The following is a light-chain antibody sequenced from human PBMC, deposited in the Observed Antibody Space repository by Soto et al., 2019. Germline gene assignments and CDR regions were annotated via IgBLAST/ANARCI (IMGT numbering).Light chain of an antibody. CDR2: AAS. Sequence: DIQMTQSPSSLSASVGYRVTITCRARQNINSYLNWYQQKPGKAPKLLIYAASSLQSGVPSRFSGSGSGTDCTLTISSLEPEDSAVYYCQQRHMWPITFGQGTRLEIK. CDR3: QQRHMWPIT. V-gene: IGKV1-39*01. CDR1: QNINSY. J-gene: IGKJ5*01.